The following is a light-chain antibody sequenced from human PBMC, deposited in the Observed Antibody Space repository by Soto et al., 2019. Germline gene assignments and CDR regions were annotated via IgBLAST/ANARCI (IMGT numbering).Light chain of an antibody. CDR3: TSYAGGNNV. Sequence: QSALTQPPSPSGSPGQSVTISCTGTSSDVGGYNYVSWYQQYPGKVPKLMVYEVNKRPSGVPDRFSGSKSGNTASLTVSGLQADDEADYYCTSYAGGNNVFGTGTKLTVL. J-gene: IGLJ1*01. V-gene: IGLV2-8*01. CDR1: SSDVGGYNY. CDR2: EVN.